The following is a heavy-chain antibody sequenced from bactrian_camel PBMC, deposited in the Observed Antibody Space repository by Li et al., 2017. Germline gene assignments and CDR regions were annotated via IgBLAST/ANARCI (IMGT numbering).Heavy chain of an antibody. CDR1: GYTYNRYC. CDR3: AAGGPVRCDF. J-gene: IGHJ4*01. V-gene: IGHV3S40*01. Sequence: VQLVESGGGSVEAGGSLTLTCVASGYTYNRYCMGWFRLAPGKEREWVSTMHSDSDGGSTYYADSVKGRFIISQDSGRHTVYLQMNSLRLEDTSMYFCAAGGPVRCDFWGQGTQVTVS. D-gene: IGHD6*01. CDR2: MHSDSDGGST.